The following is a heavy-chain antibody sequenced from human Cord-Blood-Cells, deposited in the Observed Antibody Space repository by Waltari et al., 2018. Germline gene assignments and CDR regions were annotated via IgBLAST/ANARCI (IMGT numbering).Heavy chain of an antibody. CDR3: ARGENGYNWGYDY. D-gene: IGHD1-20*01. V-gene: IGHV4-34*01. CDR1: GGSFGGYY. Sequence: QVQLQQWGAGLLKPSEPLSLTCSVYGGSFGGYYWIWLRQHPGKELEWIGEINHSGSTNYNPSLKSRVTISVDTSKNQFSLKLSSVTAADTAVYYCARGENGYNWGYDYWGQGTLVTVSS. CDR2: INHSGST. J-gene: IGHJ4*02.